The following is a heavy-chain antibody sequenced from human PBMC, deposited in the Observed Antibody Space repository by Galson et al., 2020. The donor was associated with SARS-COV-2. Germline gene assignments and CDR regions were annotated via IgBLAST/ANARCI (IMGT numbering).Heavy chain of an antibody. Sequence: GESLKISCAASGFTFSSYAMSWVRQAPGKGLEWVSAISGSGGSTYYADSVKGRFTISRDNSKNTLYLQMNSLRAEDTAVYYCAKVFRPWVTADGFGILSQRTMVTVSS. V-gene: IGHV3-23*01. D-gene: IGHD2-21*01. J-gene: IGHJ3*02. CDR1: GFTFSSYA. CDR2: ISGSGGST. CDR3: AKVFRPWVTADGFGI.